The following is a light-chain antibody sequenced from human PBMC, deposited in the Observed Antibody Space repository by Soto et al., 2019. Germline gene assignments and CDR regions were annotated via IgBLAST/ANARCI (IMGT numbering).Light chain of an antibody. CDR3: HQYNNWPPCT. V-gene: IGKV3-15*01. CDR2: DAS. CDR1: QSVSNN. Sequence: ILMTQSPATLSVSPGERATLSCRASQSVSNNLAWYQQKPGQAPRLLIYDASTRDTGIPARFSGSGSGTAFTLPISGLQSADFSAYYCHQYNNWPPCTFGQGTKVEIK. J-gene: IGKJ1*01.